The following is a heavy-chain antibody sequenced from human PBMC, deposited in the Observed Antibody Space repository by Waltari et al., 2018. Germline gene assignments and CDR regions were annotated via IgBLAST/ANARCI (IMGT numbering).Heavy chain of an antibody. V-gene: IGHV4-39*07. D-gene: IGHD3-3*01. CDR3: ARDPQYYDFWSGYYGSWFDP. J-gene: IGHJ5*02. Sequence: QLQLQESGPGLVKPSETLSLTCTVSGGSLSSSSYYWGWIRQPPGKGLEWIGSIYYSGRTSYNTSLRSRVTISVDTSKNQFSLKRSSVTAADTAVYYCARDPQYYDFWSGYYGSWFDPWGQGTLVTVSS. CDR1: GGSLSSSSYY. CDR2: IYYSGRT.